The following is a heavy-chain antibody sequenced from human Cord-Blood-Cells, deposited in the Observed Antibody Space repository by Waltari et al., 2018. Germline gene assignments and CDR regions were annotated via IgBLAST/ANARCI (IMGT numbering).Heavy chain of an antibody. V-gene: IGHV4-34*01. CDR1: GGSFSGYY. CDR3: ARLRKRSWYFDL. CDR2: IKPSGST. J-gene: IGHJ2*01. Sequence: QVQLQQWGAGLLKPSETLSLTCAVYGGSFSGYYWSWIRQPPGKGLEWIGEIKPSGSTNYNPSLKSRVTISVDTSKNQFSLKLSSVTAVDTAVYYCARLRKRSWYFDLWGRGTLVTVSS.